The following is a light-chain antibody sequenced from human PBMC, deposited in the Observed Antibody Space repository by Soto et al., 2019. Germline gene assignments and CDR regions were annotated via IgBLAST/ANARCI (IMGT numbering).Light chain of an antibody. J-gene: IGKJ1*01. CDR1: HSVSSSY. V-gene: IGKV3-20*01. Sequence: IMLTQSPDTLSLSPGERATLSCKASHSVSSSYLGWYQQRPGQPPRLLIYGASNRATGVPDRFSGSGSGTDFTLTISRLEPDDFAVYYCQHYGDPRRTSGQGTKVEIK. CDR3: QHYGDPRRT. CDR2: GAS.